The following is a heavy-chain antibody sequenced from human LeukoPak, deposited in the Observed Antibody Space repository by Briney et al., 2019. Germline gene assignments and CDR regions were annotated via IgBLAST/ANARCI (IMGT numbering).Heavy chain of an antibody. CDR3: ARPQDDSSGYYDY. CDR2: ISAYNGNT. V-gene: IGHV1-18*04. D-gene: IGHD3-22*01. J-gene: IGHJ4*02. Sequence: ASVKVSCKASGYTFTNNYMHWVRQAPGQGLEWMGWISAYNGNTNYAQKLQGRVTMTTDASTSTAFMELRSLRSDDTAVYYCARPQDDSSGYYDYWGQGTLVTVSS. CDR1: GYTFTNNY.